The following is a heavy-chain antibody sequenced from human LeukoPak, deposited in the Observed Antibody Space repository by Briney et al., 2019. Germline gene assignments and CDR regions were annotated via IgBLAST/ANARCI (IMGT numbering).Heavy chain of an antibody. D-gene: IGHD6-19*01. V-gene: IGHV1-69*04. CDR3: ARDGSYSSGWYSVDY. Sequence: SVKVSCTASGGTFSSYAISWVRQAPGQGLEWMGRIIPILGIRNYAQKFQGRVTITADKSTSTAYMELSSLRSEDTAVYYCARDGSYSSGWYSVDYWGQGTLVTVSS. CDR2: IIPILGIR. CDR1: GGTFSSYA. J-gene: IGHJ4*02.